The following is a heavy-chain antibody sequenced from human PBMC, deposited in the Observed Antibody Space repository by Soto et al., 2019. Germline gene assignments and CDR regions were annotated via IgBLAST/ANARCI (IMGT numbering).Heavy chain of an antibody. CDR2: IYPGDSDT. D-gene: IGHD6-13*01. J-gene: IGHJ6*02. CDR1: GYSFTSYW. V-gene: IGHV5-51*01. CDR3: ARWGAAAGYYYYYGMDV. Sequence: ESLKISCKGSGYSFTSYWIGWVRQMPGKGLEWTGIIYPGDSDTRYSPSFQGQVTISADKSISTAYLQWSSLKASDTAMYYCARWGAAAGYYYYYGMDVWGQGTTVTVSS.